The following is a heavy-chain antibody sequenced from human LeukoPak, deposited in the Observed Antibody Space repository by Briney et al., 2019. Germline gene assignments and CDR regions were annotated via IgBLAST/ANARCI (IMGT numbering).Heavy chain of an antibody. V-gene: IGHV4-38-2*02. CDR3: ARDRPHFTTQGDLGDY. CDR1: GYSISSGYY. Sequence: PSETLSLTCTVSGYSISSGYYWGWIRQPPGKGLEWIGSIYHSGSTYYNPSLKSRVTISVDTSKNQFSLKLSSVTAADTAVYYCARDRPHFTTQGDLGDYWGQGTLVTVSS. CDR2: IYHSGST. J-gene: IGHJ4*02. D-gene: IGHD1-1*01.